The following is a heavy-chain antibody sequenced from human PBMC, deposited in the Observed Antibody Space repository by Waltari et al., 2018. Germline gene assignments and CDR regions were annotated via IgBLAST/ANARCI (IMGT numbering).Heavy chain of an antibody. CDR1: AASSSAYY. CDR2: IRHPGNT. V-gene: IGHV4-34*01. D-gene: IGHD3-3*01. CDR3: TRGGNYDFWSHRPFVDP. J-gene: IGHJ5*02. Sequence: QVQLQQWGAGLLKPSETLSLTCSVSAASSSAYYWGWVRHVPGKGLEWIGQIRHPGNTNYNPSLQSRVAISIDTSRNQFSLRVFSVTAADTGLYFCTRGGNYDFWSHRPFVDPWGQGTQVTVSS.